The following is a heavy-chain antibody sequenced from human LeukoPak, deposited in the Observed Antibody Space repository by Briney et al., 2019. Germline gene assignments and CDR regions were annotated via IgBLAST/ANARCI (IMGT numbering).Heavy chain of an antibody. D-gene: IGHD6-13*01. V-gene: IGHV1-3*01. J-gene: IGHJ4*02. CDR1: GYTFTSYA. CDR2: INAGNGNT. CDR3: ARFSSSWYYFDY. Sequence: GASVKVSCKASGYTFTSYAMHWVRQAPGQRLEWMGWINAGNGNTKYSQKFQGRVTITGDTSASTAYMELSSLRSEDTAVYYCARFSSSWYYFDYWGQGTLVTVSS.